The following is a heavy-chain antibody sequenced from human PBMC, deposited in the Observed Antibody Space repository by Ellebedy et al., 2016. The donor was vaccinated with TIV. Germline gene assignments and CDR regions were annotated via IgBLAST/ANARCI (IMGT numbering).Heavy chain of an antibody. CDR2: INTNNGNT. D-gene: IGHD3-22*01. CDR1: GYSFGSYG. V-gene: IGHV1-18*01. J-gene: IGHJ4*02. Sequence: AASVKVSCKASGYSFGSYGISWVRQAPGQGLEWMGWINTNNGNTNYAEKGQGSVTMTRDSSTNTAYLELRSLRSDDTAVYYCTGASGVQWLSSSGDYWGQGTLVTVSS. CDR3: TGASGVQWLSSSGDY.